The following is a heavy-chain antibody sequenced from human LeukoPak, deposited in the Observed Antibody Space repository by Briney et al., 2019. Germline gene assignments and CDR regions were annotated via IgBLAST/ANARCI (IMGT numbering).Heavy chain of an antibody. CDR1: GFPFSSYW. J-gene: IGHJ4*02. V-gene: IGHV3-7*03. CDR3: AKDQRYNWNYVSPFDY. Sequence: PGGSLRLSCVASGFPFSSYWMTWVRQAPGKGLEWVANIKQDGSKKSYVDSVKGRFTISRDNAKNSLYLQMNSLRAEDTAVYYCAKDQRYNWNYVSPFDYWGQGTLVTVSS. D-gene: IGHD1-7*01. CDR2: IKQDGSKK.